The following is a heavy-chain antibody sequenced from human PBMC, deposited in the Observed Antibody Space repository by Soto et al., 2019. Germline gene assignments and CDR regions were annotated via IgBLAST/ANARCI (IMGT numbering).Heavy chain of an antibody. D-gene: IGHD2-2*02. J-gene: IGHJ6*02. Sequence: SETLTRTSDDSGGPITSSNWWRWSRQPPGQGLKWIGEIYHSGSTNYNPSLKSRVTISVDKSKNQFSLKLSSVTAADTAVYYCARAQWGYCSSTSCYREGNLDYGMDVWGQGTTVT. CDR1: GGPITSSNW. CDR3: ARAQWGYCSSTSCYREGNLDYGMDV. V-gene: IGHV4-4*02. CDR2: IYHSGST.